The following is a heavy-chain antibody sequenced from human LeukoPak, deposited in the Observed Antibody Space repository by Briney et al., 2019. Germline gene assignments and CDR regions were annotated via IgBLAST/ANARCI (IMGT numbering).Heavy chain of an antibody. J-gene: IGHJ4*02. CDR3: ARAGTVTTVWPYYFDY. CDR2: IYYSGSS. Sequence: SETLSLTCTVSGGSISNYYWSWIRQPPGKGLEWIGYIYYSGSSNYNPSLKSRVTISVDTSKNQLSLKLSSVTAADTAVYYCARAGTVTTVWPYYFDYWGQGTLVTVSS. CDR1: GGSISNYY. V-gene: IGHV4-59*08. D-gene: IGHD4-17*01.